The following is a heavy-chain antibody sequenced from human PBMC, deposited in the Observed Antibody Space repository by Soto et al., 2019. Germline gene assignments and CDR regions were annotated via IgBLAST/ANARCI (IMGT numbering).Heavy chain of an antibody. D-gene: IGHD5-12*01. Sequence: QVQLQESGPGLVKPSGTLSLSCAVSGGSVSNNNWWSWVRQSPGNGLEWIGEIHHSGGTSYNPSLESRSNLSVDKSKNELSLRLNYVTAADTAVSYCTKNSAYALDYWGLGILVTVSS. V-gene: IGHV4-4*02. CDR3: TKNSAYALDY. J-gene: IGHJ4*02. CDR1: GGSVSNNNW. CDR2: IHHSGGT.